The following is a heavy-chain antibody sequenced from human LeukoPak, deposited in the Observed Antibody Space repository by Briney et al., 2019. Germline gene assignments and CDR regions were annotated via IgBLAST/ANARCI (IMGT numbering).Heavy chain of an antibody. D-gene: IGHD6-13*01. Sequence: SETLSLTCTVSGGSISSSSYYWGWIRQPPGKGLEWIGSIYYSGSTYYNPSLKSRVTISVDTSKNKFSLKLSSVTAADTALYYCAIRFGRLEAGGTPFDSWGQGTLVTVSS. J-gene: IGHJ4*02. CDR3: AIRFGRLEAGGTPFDS. CDR1: GGSISSSSYY. CDR2: IYYSGST. V-gene: IGHV4-39*01.